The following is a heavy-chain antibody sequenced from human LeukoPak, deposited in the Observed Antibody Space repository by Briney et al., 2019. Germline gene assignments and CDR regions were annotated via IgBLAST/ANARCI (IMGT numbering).Heavy chain of an antibody. CDR2: IYYSGST. CDR3: ASGYYYDSSGKYYYYMDV. Sequence: SETLSLTCTVSGGSISSSSYYWGWIRPPPGKGLEWIGSIYYSGSTYYNPSLKSRVTISVDTSKNQFSLKLSSVTAADTAVYYCASGYYYDSSGKYYYYMDVWGKGTTVTVSS. CDR1: GGSISSSSYY. D-gene: IGHD3-22*01. J-gene: IGHJ6*03. V-gene: IGHV4-39*01.